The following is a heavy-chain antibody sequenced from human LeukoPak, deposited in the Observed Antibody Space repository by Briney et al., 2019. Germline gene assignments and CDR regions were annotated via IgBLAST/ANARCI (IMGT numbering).Heavy chain of an antibody. CDR1: ELTFSNYW. V-gene: IGHV3-74*01. CDR3: ARVLEAASFDY. Sequence: GGSLRLSCAASELTFSNYWMHWVRQAPGKGLVWVSRINTDGGTTSYADSVKGRFTISRDNAKNTLYLEMNSLGAEDTAVYYCARVLEAASFDYWGQGTPVTVSS. D-gene: IGHD6-13*01. J-gene: IGHJ4*02. CDR2: INTDGGTT.